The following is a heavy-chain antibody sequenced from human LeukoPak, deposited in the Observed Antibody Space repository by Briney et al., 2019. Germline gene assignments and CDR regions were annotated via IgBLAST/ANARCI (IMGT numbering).Heavy chain of an antibody. V-gene: IGHV4-59*01. J-gene: IGHJ4*02. CDR1: GGSISSYY. D-gene: IGHD3-22*01. Sequence: KPSETLSLTCTVSGGSISSYYWSWIRQPAGKGLEWIGYIYYSGSTNYNPSLKSRVTISVDTTKNQFSLKLSSVTAADTAVYYCSRFYDSSGYYSSGYYFDYWGQGTLVTVSS. CDR3: SRFYDSSGYYSSGYYFDY. CDR2: IYYSGST.